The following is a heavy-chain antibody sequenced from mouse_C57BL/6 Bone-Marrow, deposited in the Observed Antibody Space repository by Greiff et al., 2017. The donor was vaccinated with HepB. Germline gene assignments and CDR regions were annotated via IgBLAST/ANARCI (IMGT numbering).Heavy chain of an antibody. J-gene: IGHJ1*03. CDR1: GFNIKNTY. D-gene: IGHD1-1*01. Sequence: VQLQQSVAELVRPGASVKLSCTASGFNIKNTYMHWVKQRPEQGLEWIGRIDPANGNTKYAPKFQGKATITADTSSNTAYLQLSSLTSEDTAIYYCARDYYGSSYPRYFDVWGTGTTVTVSS. CDR2: IDPANGNT. CDR3: ARDYYGSSYPRYFDV. V-gene: IGHV14-3*01.